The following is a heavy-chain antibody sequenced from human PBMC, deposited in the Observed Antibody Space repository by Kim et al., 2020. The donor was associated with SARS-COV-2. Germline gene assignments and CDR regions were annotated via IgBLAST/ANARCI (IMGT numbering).Heavy chain of an antibody. D-gene: IGHD3-16*01. CDR1: GYKFTSNY. J-gene: IGHJ4*02. CDR2: INPSGGST. Sequence: ASVKVSCKASGYKFTSNYIHWVPQAPGQGLEWMGLINPSGGSTNYAQKFRGRFTVTRDTSTSTVYMELKSLISEDTAMYYCARGLHVRYYDRTDLPYFDYWGQGTLVTASS. CDR3: ARGLHVRYYDRTDLPYFDY. V-gene: IGHV1-46*01.